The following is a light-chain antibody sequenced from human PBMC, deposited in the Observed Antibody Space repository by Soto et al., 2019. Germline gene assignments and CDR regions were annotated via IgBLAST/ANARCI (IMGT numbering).Light chain of an antibody. CDR2: EVN. J-gene: IGLJ2*01. V-gene: IGLV2-8*01. CDR3: TSYAGSNDLV. CDR1: SSDVGGYKY. Sequence: QSALTQPPSASGSPGQSVTISCTGTSSDVGGYKYVSWYQQHPGKAPKLLLYEVNKRPSGVPDRFSGSKSGNTASLTVSGLQTEDEAEYYCTSYAGSNDLVFGGGTKLTVL.